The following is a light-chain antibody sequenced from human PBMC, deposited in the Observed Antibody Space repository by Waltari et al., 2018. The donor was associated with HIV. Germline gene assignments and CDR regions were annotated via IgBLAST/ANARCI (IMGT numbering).Light chain of an antibody. Sequence: DIQMTQSPSSLYASAGDRVTITCRASQSISTYLNWYQQKPGKAPKLLIYAASSLQSGVPSRFSGSGSGTEFTLTISSLQPEDFATYYCQQSYGPLWTFGQGTKVEVK. V-gene: IGKV1-39*01. J-gene: IGKJ1*01. CDR3: QQSYGPLWT. CDR2: AAS. CDR1: QSISTY.